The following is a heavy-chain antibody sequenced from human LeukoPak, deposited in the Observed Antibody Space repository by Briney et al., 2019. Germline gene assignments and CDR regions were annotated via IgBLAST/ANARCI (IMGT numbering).Heavy chain of an antibody. CDR2: IKQDGSVI. CDR3: AKDHLMGCSSTSCGFDY. D-gene: IGHD2-2*01. Sequence: PGGSLRLSCAASGFTFSSHWMSWVRQAPGKGLEWVANIKQDGSVIYYVDSVKGRFTISRDNAKNSLYLQMNSLRAEDTAVYYCAKDHLMGCSSTSCGFDYWGQGTLVTVSS. CDR1: GFTFSSHW. J-gene: IGHJ4*02. V-gene: IGHV3-7*01.